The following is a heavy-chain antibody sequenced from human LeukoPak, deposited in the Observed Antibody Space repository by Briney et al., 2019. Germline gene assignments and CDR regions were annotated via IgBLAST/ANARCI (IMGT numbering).Heavy chain of an antibody. J-gene: IGHJ4*03. CDR3: ARHSSAARPNFDY. CDR2: IYYSGTT. Sequence: WIGSIYYSGTTYYNPSLKSRVTISVVTSMNQFSLEVTSMTAADTAVYYCARHSSAARPNFDYSGQGTTVSVSS. V-gene: IGHV4-39*01. D-gene: IGHD6-6*01.